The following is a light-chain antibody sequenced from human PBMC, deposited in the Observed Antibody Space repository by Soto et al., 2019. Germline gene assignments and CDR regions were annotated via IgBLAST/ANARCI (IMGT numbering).Light chain of an antibody. Sequence: ERVMTQSPATMSLSPGERATLSCRASQSVGSNLAWYQQKPGQDPRLLIFGASSRATGVPARFSGSGSGTEFTLTINRLQSEDFAVYFCQQYDNLPLTFGPGTKLDI. CDR2: GAS. CDR3: QQYDNLPLT. CDR1: QSVGSN. V-gene: IGKV3-15*01. J-gene: IGKJ3*01.